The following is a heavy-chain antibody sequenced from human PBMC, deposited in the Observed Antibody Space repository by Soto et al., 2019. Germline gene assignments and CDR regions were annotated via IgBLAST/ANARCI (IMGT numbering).Heavy chain of an antibody. CDR1: GYTLTELS. J-gene: IGHJ4*02. V-gene: IGHV1-24*01. D-gene: IGHD1-26*01. CDR3: ATDVNRVGARLDY. CDR2: FDPEDGET. Sequence: GASVKVSCKVSGYTLTELSMHWVRQVPGKGLEWMGGFDPEDGETIYAQKFQGRVTMTEDTSTDTAYMELSSLGSEDTAVYYCATDVNRVGARLDYWGQGTLVTVSS.